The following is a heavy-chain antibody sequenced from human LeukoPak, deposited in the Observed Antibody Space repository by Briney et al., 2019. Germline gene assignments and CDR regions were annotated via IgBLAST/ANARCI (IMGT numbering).Heavy chain of an antibody. CDR1: GFTFSSYG. CDR3: ARDKRFTGSSWYLDY. D-gene: IGHD6-13*01. J-gene: IGHJ4*02. Sequence: GGSLRLSCAASGFTFSSYGMHWVRQAPGKGLEWVAVIWYDGSNKYYADSVKGRFTISRDNSKNTLYLQMNSLRAEDTAVYYCARDKRFTGSSWYLDYWGQGTLVTVSS. V-gene: IGHV3-33*01. CDR2: IWYDGSNK.